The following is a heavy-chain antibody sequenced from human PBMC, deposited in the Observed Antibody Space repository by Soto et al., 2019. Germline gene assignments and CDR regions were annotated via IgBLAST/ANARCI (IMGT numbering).Heavy chain of an antibody. V-gene: IGHV3-23*01. Sequence: EVQLLESGGGLVQPGGSLRLSCAASGFTFSSYAMSWVGQAPGKGLEWVSAISGSGGSTYYADSVKGRFTISRDNSKNTLYLQMNSLRVEDTAVYYCAKGGAYSTTWGDYWGQGTLVTVSS. CDR2: ISGSGGST. D-gene: IGHD6-13*01. CDR3: AKGGAYSTTWGDY. J-gene: IGHJ4*02. CDR1: GFTFSSYA.